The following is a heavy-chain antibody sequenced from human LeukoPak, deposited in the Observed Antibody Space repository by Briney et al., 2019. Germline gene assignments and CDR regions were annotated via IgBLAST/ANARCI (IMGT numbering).Heavy chain of an antibody. CDR1: GGSFSGYY. Sequence: PSETLSLTCAVYGGSFSGYYWSWIRQPPGKGLERIGEINHSGSTNYNPSLKSRVTVSVDTSKNQFSLKLSSVTAADTAVYYCARGRRIVNNWFDPWGQGTLVTVSS. CDR2: INHSGST. CDR3: ARGRRIVNNWFDP. D-gene: IGHD1-26*01. V-gene: IGHV4-34*01. J-gene: IGHJ5*02.